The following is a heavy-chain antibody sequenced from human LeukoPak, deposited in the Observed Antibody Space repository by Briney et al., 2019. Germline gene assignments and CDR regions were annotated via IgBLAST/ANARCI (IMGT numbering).Heavy chain of an antibody. V-gene: IGHV3-30*02. CDR1: GFTFRTFG. Sequence: GGSLRLSCAASGFTFRTFGMNWVRQVPGKGLEWVAFIRYDGSDKYYADSVKGRFTISRDNSKNTLYLQLNSLKPEDTAVYYCAKGACTSTSCYVYYYYYMDVWGKGTTVTVSS. D-gene: IGHD2-2*01. CDR3: AKGACTSTSCYVYYYYYMDV. CDR2: IRYDGSDK. J-gene: IGHJ6*03.